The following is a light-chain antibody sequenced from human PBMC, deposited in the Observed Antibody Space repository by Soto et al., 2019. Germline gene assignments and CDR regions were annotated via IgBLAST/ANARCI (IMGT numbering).Light chain of an antibody. CDR1: QSVSNY. CDR2: HAS. Sequence: EIVLTQSPATLSLSPGERATLSCRASQSVSNYLAWYQQKPGQAPRLLIYHASNRATGIPARFRGSGSETDFTLTISSLEPEDFAVYYCQQRYSWPPITFGHGTRLEMK. V-gene: IGKV3-11*01. CDR3: QQRYSWPPIT. J-gene: IGKJ5*01.